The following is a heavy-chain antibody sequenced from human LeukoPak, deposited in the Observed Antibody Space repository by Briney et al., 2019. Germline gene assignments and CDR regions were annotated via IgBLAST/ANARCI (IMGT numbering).Heavy chain of an antibody. J-gene: IGHJ3*02. CDR2: ISYDGSNK. V-gene: IGHV3-30*04. CDR3: ASLVGRARPI. D-gene: IGHD1-26*01. Sequence: PGRSLRLSCAASGFTFSSYAMPWVRQAPGKGLEWVAVISYDGSNKYYADSVKGRFTISRDNSKNTLYLQMNSLRAEDTAVYYCASLVGRARPIWGQGTMVTVSS. CDR1: GFTFSSYA.